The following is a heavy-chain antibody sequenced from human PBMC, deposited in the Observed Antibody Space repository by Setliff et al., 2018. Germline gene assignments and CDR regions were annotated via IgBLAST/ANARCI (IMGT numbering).Heavy chain of an antibody. CDR3: ARGIEYYYDTTGKAFDI. V-gene: IGHV4-4*08. J-gene: IGHJ3*02. Sequence: SETLSLTCTVSGGSISSYYWSWIRQPPGKGLEWIGYIYASGSTNYNPSLKSRVTLSVDTSKNQFSLKVSSVTAADTAVYYCARGIEYYYDTTGKAFDIWGQGTMVTVSS. D-gene: IGHD3-22*01. CDR1: GGSISSYY. CDR2: IYASGST.